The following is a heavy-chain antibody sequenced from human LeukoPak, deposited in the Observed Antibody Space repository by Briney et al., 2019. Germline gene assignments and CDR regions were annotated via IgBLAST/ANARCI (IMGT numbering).Heavy chain of an antibody. V-gene: IGHV3-30*04. Sequence: PGGSLRLSCAASGFTFSSYAMHWVRQAPGKGLEWVAVISYDGSNKYYADSVKGRFTISRGNSKNTLYLQMNSLRAEDAAVYYCAKSEASSAFDIWGQGTMVTVSS. D-gene: IGHD1-7*01. J-gene: IGHJ3*02. CDR2: ISYDGSNK. CDR3: AKSEASSAFDI. CDR1: GFTFSSYA.